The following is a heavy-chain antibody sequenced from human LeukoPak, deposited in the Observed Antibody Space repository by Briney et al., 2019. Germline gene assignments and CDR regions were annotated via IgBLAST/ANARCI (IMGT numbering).Heavy chain of an antibody. V-gene: IGHV4-59*01. D-gene: IGHD3-22*01. CDR1: GGSISSYY. J-gene: IGHJ4*02. CDR2: IYYSGST. CDR3: ARDLSVSDSSGYPDLRD. Sequence: PSETLSLTCTVSGGSISSYYWSWIRQPPGKGLEWIGYIYYSGSTNYNPSLKSRVTISVDTSKNQFSLKLSSVTAADTAVYYCARDLSVSDSSGYPDLRDWGQGTLVTVSS.